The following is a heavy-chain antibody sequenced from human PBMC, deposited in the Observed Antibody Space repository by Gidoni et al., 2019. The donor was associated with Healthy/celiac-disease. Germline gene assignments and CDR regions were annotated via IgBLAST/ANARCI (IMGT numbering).Heavy chain of an antibody. Sequence: EVQLLESGGGLVQPGGSLRLSCAASGFTFRSYARSWVRLAPGKGLEWVSAISGSGGSTYYADSVKGRFTISRDNSKNTLYLQMNSLRAEDTAVYYCAKMPFGVVIIYYFDYWGQGTLVTVSS. CDR2: ISGSGGST. J-gene: IGHJ4*02. D-gene: IGHD3-3*01. V-gene: IGHV3-23*01. CDR1: GFTFRSYA. CDR3: AKMPFGVVIIYYFDY.